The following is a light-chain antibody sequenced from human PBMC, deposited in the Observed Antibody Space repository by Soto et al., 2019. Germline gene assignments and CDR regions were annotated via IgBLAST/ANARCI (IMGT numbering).Light chain of an antibody. Sequence: QSALTQPASVSGSPGQSITISCTGTSSDVGRYNYVSWYQQHPGKAPKLMIYEVSNRPSGVSHRFSGSKSGNTASLTISGLQAEDEADYYCSSYTYSSTLLFGGGTKLTVL. J-gene: IGLJ2*01. V-gene: IGLV2-14*01. CDR3: SSYTYSSTLL. CDR1: SSDVGRYNY. CDR2: EVS.